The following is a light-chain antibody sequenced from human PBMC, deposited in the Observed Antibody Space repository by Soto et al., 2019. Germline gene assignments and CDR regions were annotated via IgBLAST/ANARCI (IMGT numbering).Light chain of an antibody. CDR1: QSVSSSY. V-gene: IGKV3-20*01. J-gene: IGKJ3*01. Sequence: EIVLTQSPGTLSLSPGERATLSCRASQSVSSSYLAWYQQKPGQAPSLLIYGASSRATGIPDRFSGSGSGTDFTLTISRLEPEDFAVSYCQQYGSSSFTFGPGTKVDIK. CDR2: GAS. CDR3: QQYGSSSFT.